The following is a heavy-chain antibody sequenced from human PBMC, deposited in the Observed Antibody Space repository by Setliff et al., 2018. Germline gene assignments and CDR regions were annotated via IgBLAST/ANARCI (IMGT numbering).Heavy chain of an antibody. CDR2: IDWDGDK. V-gene: IGHV2-70*11. D-gene: IGHD1-7*01. J-gene: IGHJ4*02. Sequence: SGPTLVNPTQTLTLTCTFSGFSLTTSGTCVAWIRQPPGKALEWLARIDWDGDKYYNTSLRTRLTLSKDTSKNQVFLTMTNMDPVDTATYYCARSRYELPHYYFDYWGQGILVTVSS. CDR1: GFSLTTSGTC. CDR3: ARSRYELPHYYFDY.